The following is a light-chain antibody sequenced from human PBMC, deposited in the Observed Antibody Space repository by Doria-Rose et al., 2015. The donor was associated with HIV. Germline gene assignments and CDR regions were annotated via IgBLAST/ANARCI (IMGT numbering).Light chain of an antibody. V-gene: IGKV3-20*01. CDR3: HQYGTSWT. CDR2: DGS. CDR1: QSFSSTY. Sequence: TQSPGTLSLSPGERAALSCRTSQSFSSTYLAWYQQKPGQAPSLLIYDGSTRATGIPDRFSASGSGTDFTLTINRLEPEDFALYYCHQYGTSWTFGQGTKVEI. J-gene: IGKJ1*01.